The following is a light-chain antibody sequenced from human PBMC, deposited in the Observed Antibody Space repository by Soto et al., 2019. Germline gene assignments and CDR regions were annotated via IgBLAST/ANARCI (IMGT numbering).Light chain of an antibody. CDR1: QTVRNNY. CDR3: QQFSSYPLT. Sequence: EFVLTQSPGTLSLSPGERATLSCRASQTVRNNYLACYQQNPGQAPRLLISDSSSRATGIPDRFSGGGSGTDFTLTISRLEPEDFAVYYCQQFSSYPLTFGGGTKVDIK. V-gene: IGKV3-20*01. CDR2: DSS. J-gene: IGKJ4*01.